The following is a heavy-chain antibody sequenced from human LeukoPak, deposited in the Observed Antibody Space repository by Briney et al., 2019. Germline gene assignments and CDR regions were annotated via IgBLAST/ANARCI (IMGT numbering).Heavy chain of an antibody. V-gene: IGHV4-59*01. D-gene: IGHD2-15*01. CDR2: IYYSGST. CDR1: GGSISSYY. J-gene: IGHJ6*03. CDR3: ARSFYCSGGSCYSYYYYYYMDV. Sequence: SETLSLTCTVPGGSISSYYWSWIGQPPGKGLEWIGYIYYSGSTNYNPSLKSRVTISVDTSKNQFSLKLSSVTAADTAVYYCARSFYCSGGSCYSYYYYYYMDVWGKGTTVTVSS.